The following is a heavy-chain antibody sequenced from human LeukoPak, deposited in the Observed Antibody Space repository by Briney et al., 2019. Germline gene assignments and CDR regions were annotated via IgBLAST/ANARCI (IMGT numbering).Heavy chain of an antibody. CDR2: ISGSGGST. J-gene: IGHJ4*02. V-gene: IGHV3-23*01. D-gene: IGHD2-15*01. CDR3: AKDAVVVVFFSRPIYYFDY. Sequence: PGGSLRLSCAASGFTFSSYAMSWVRQAPGKGLEWVSAISGSGGSTYYADSVKGRFTISRDNSKNTLYLQMNSLRAEDTAVYYCAKDAVVVVFFSRPIYYFDYWGQGTLVTVSS. CDR1: GFTFSSYA.